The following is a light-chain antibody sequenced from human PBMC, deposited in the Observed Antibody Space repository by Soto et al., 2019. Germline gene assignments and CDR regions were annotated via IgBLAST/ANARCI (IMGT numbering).Light chain of an antibody. CDR3: QHYSGNSART. J-gene: IGKJ1*01. CDR2: DAS. CDR1: ESLSVW. V-gene: IGKV1-5*01. Sequence: DIQMTQSPSTLSASVGDRVTITCRANESLSVWLAWYQQKPGEAPRFLIYDASTLQRGVPSRFSGSGSGTEFTLTITILQPDDFATYYCQHYSGNSARTFGQGTRVDIK.